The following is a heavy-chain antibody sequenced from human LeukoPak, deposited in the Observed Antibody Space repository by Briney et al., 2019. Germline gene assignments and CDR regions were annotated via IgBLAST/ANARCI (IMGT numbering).Heavy chain of an antibody. CDR3: ARDGRFLEWLPAGY. J-gene: IGHJ4*02. Sequence: GGSLRLSCAAPGFTFDDYGMSWVRQAPGKGLEWVSGINWNGGSTGYADSVKGRFTISRDNAKNSLYLQMNSLRAEDTASYYCARDGRFLEWLPAGYWGQGTLVTVSS. D-gene: IGHD3-3*01. CDR1: GFTFDDYG. CDR2: INWNGGST. V-gene: IGHV3-20*04.